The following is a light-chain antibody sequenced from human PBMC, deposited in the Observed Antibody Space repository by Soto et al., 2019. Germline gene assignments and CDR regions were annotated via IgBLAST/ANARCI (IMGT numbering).Light chain of an antibody. CDR3: QQYGSSSWT. Sequence: EIVLTQSPGTLSLSPGERATLSCRASQSVSSSYLAWYQQKPGQAPRLLIYGTSSRATAIPDRFSGSGSGTDFTLTISRLEPEDFAVYHCQQYGSSSWTFVQGTKVDI. CDR1: QSVSSSY. V-gene: IGKV3-20*01. CDR2: GTS. J-gene: IGKJ1*01.